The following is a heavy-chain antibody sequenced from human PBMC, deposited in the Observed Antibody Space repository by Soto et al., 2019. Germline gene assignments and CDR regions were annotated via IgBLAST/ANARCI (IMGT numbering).Heavy chain of an antibody. CDR1: GFTVSNTY. D-gene: IGHD1-20*01. Sequence: GGSLRLSCEASGFTVSNTYMSWIRQAPGRGLEGVSIIYGGGRTYYTDSVKGRFTISKDNSRNTVYLQMNSLRAEETALYYCATGFNCNRVDSWGQGTLVTVSS. CDR3: ATGFNCNRVDS. V-gene: IGHV3-53*01. J-gene: IGHJ4*02. CDR2: IYGGGRT.